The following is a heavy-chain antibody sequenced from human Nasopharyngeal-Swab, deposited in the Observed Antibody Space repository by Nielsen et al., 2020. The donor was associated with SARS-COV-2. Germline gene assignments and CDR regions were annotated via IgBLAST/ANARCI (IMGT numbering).Heavy chain of an antibody. Sequence: GESLKISCAASGFTVSSNYMSWVRQAPGKGLEWVSDIYSGGSTYYADSVKGRFTISRDNSKNTLYLQMNSLRAEDTAVYYCAITSRSWGQGTLVTVSS. CDR2: IYSGGST. CDR3: AITSRS. CDR1: GFTVSSNY. J-gene: IGHJ5*02. V-gene: IGHV3-53*01.